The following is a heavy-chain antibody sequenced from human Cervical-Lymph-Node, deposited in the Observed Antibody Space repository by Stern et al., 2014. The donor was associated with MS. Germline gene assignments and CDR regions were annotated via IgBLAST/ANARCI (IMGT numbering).Heavy chain of an antibody. CDR2: IDWDDDK. D-gene: IGHD1-7*01. Sequence: QVTLKESGPALVKPTQTLTLTCTFSGFSLSTSGMCVSWIRQPPGKALGWLPLIDWDDDKYYSTSLKTRLTISKDASKNQVVITMTNMDPVDTATYYCARIRRTGTTSAFDIWGQGTMVTVSS. V-gene: IGHV2-70*01. CDR3: ARIRRTGTTSAFDI. J-gene: IGHJ3*02. CDR1: GFSLSTSGMC.